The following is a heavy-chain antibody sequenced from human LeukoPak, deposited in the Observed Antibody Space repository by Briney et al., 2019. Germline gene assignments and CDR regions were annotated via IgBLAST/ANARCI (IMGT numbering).Heavy chain of an antibody. Sequence: ASVKVSCKVSGYTLTELSMHWVRQAPGKGLEWMGGFDPEDGETIYAQKFQGRVTMTEDTSTDTAYMELSSLRSEDTAVYYCATRWKYCSSTSCYSLDYWGQGTLVTVSS. CDR3: ATRWKYCSSTSCYSLDY. V-gene: IGHV1-24*01. J-gene: IGHJ4*02. CDR2: FDPEDGET. CDR1: GYTLTELS. D-gene: IGHD2-2*01.